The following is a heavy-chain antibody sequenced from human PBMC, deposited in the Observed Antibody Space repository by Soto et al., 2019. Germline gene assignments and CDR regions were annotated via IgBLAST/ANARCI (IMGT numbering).Heavy chain of an antibody. CDR1: GGTFSSYA. D-gene: IGHD3-16*01. CDR2: IIPMSGAT. J-gene: IGHJ4*02. CDR3: AGGGAETDY. Sequence: QVQLVQSGAEVKKPGSSVKVSCKASGGTFSSYALSWVRQAPGQGLEWMGGIIPMSGATNYAQKFQGRVTFTADEPANTAYLSLTSLSSEDTAVYYGAGGGAETDYWGQGTLVTVSS. V-gene: IGHV1-69*12.